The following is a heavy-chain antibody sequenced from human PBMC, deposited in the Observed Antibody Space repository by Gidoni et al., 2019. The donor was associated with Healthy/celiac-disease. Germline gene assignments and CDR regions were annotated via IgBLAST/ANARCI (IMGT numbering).Heavy chain of an antibody. CDR1: GSTFTSHA. Sequence: QVQLVQSGAEVKKPGASVKVSCKAPGSTFTSHAMHRVRQAPGQRLEWMGWINAGNGNTKYSQQFQGRVTITRDTSASTAYMERSSLRSEDTAVYYCASPYYDILTGYYNAHYYYGMDVWGQGTTVTVSS. J-gene: IGHJ6*02. CDR3: ASPYYDILTGYYNAHYYYGMDV. V-gene: IGHV1-3*01. D-gene: IGHD3-9*01. CDR2: INAGNGNT.